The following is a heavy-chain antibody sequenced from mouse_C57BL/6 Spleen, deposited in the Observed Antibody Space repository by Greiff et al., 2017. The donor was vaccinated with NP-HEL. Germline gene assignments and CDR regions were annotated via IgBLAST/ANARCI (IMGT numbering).Heavy chain of an antibody. J-gene: IGHJ4*01. CDR1: GYSFTSYY. D-gene: IGHD3-2*02. V-gene: IGHV1-66*01. CDR3: ARDSSGYGYAMDY. Sequence: QVQLKQSGPELVKPGASVKISCKASGYSFTSYYIHWVKQRPGQGLEWIGWIYPGSGNTKYNEKFKGKATLTADTSSSTAYMQLSSLTSEDSAVYYCARDSSGYGYAMDYWGQGTSVTVSS. CDR2: IYPGSGNT.